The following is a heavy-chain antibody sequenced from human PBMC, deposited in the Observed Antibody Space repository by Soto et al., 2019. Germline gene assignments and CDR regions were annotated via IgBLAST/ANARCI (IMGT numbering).Heavy chain of an antibody. CDR3: GRDRRPTAVAGAIDP. Sequence: EMQLVESGGYLVQPGGALRLSCEGLVVTFEEYALHWVRQSPGKGLEWVSGISWNSGTLADADTVKGRFTLSRDNAKNSLHLQMNNLRPEDTALYYCGRDRRPTAVAGAIDPWGQWKMV. D-gene: IGHD2-15*01. J-gene: IGHJ3*01. CDR1: VVTFEEYA. V-gene: IGHV3-9*01. CDR2: ISWNSGTL.